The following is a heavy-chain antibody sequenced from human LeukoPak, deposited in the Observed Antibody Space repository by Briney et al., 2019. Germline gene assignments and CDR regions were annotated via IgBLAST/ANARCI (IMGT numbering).Heavy chain of an antibody. V-gene: IGHV4-31*03. Sequence: PSETLSLTCTVSGGSISSGGYYWSWIRQHPGKGLEWIGYIYYSGSTYYNPSLKSRVTISVDTSKNQFSLKLSSVTAADTAVYYCARDLTPSRQGPHWFDPWGQGTLVTVSS. D-gene: IGHD3-9*01. J-gene: IGHJ5*02. CDR2: IYYSGST. CDR3: ARDLTPSRQGPHWFDP. CDR1: GGSISSGGYY.